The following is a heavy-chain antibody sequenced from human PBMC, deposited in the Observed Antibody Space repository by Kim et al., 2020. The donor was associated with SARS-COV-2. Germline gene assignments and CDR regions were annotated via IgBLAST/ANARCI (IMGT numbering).Heavy chain of an antibody. J-gene: IGHJ6*02. Sequence: GGSLRLSCAASGFTFSNAWMSWVRQAPGKGLEWVGRIKSKTDGGTTDYAAPVKGRFTISRDDSKNTLYLQMNSLKTEDTAVYYCTTLKWITMIVVVIPNYYYGMDVWGQGTTVTVSS. CDR3: TTLKWITMIVVVIPNYYYGMDV. CDR1: GFTFSNAW. D-gene: IGHD3-22*01. CDR2: IKSKTDGGTT. V-gene: IGHV3-15*01.